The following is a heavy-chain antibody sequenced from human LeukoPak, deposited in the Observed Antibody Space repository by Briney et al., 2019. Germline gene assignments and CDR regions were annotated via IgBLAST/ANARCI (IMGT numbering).Heavy chain of an antibody. Sequence: ASVKVSCKASGYTFTGYYMHWVRQAPGQGLEWMGWINPNSGGTNYAQKLQGRVTMTTDTSTSTAYMELRSLRSDDTAVYYCARESYYDSSGYYYQTLYYYYMDVWGKGTTVTVSS. CDR2: INPNSGGT. V-gene: IGHV1-2*02. D-gene: IGHD3-22*01. CDR3: ARESYYDSSGYYYQTLYYYYMDV. J-gene: IGHJ6*03. CDR1: GYTFTGYY.